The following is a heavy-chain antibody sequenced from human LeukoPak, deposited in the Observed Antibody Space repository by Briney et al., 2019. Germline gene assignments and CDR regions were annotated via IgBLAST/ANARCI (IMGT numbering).Heavy chain of an antibody. D-gene: IGHD2-15*01. J-gene: IGHJ4*02. Sequence: GGSLRLSCAASGFTFSTFAMLWVRQPPGKGLEGVSSIFPSGGEIHYADSVRGRFTISRDNSKSILSLQMNSLRAEDTAIYYCATYRQVLSPFESWGQGTLVTVSS. CDR3: ATYRQVLSPFES. CDR1: GFTFSTFA. CDR2: IFPSGGEI. V-gene: IGHV3-23*01.